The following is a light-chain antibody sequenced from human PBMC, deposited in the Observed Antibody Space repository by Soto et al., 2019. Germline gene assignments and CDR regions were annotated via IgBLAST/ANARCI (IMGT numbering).Light chain of an antibody. CDR3: QQYDKLPIT. Sequence: DIQMTQSPSSLSASVGDRVTITCQASQDITNFLNWYQQKPGKAPKLLISDASNLETGVPSRFSGSGSGTDFTLTIGSLQPEDFATYYCQQYDKLPITFGQGTRLDIK. CDR1: QDITNF. V-gene: IGKV1-33*01. CDR2: DAS. J-gene: IGKJ5*01.